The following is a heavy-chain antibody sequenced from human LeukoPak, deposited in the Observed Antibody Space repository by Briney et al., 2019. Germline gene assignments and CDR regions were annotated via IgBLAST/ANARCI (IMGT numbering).Heavy chain of an antibody. CDR1: GYTFTSYG. CDR3: ARANEPLDSSSWSDGSTGD. V-gene: IGHV1-18*01. CDR2: ISAYNGNT. Sequence: ASVKVSCKASGYTFTSYGISWVRQPAGQGLEGMGWISAYNGNTNYAQKLQGRVTMTTDTSTSTAYMELRSLRSDDTAVYYCARANEPLDSSSWSDGSTGDWGQGTLVTVSS. D-gene: IGHD6-13*01. J-gene: IGHJ4*02.